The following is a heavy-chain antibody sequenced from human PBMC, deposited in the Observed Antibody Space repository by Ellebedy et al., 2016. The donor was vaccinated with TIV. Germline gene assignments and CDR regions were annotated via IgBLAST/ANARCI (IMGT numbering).Heavy chain of an antibody. J-gene: IGHJ4*02. Sequence: PGGSLRLSCVASGFTFDSYAMHWVRQAPGKGLEWVAVISHDGSSQYYADSVKGRFTVSRDNSMTTLYLEMNSLRAEDTAVYYCARDLDKSSGWYGGAAYWGQGTQVTVSS. V-gene: IGHV3-30-3*01. CDR1: GFTFDSYA. CDR3: ARDLDKSSGWYGGAAY. CDR2: ISHDGSSQ. D-gene: IGHD6-19*01.